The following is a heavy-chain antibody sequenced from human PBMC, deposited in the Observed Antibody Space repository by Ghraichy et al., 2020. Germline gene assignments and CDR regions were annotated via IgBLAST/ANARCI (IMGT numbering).Heavy chain of an antibody. CDR1: GFTFDDYA. D-gene: IGHD2-2*02. CDR2: ISWNSGSI. Sequence: GGSLRLSCAASGFTFDDYAMHWVRQAPGKGLEWVSGISWNSGSIGYADSVKGRFTISRDNAKNSLYLQMNSLRAEDTALYYCAKDNPLYCSSTSCYTNGMDVWGKGTTVTVSS. CDR3: AKDNPLYCSSTSCYTNGMDV. V-gene: IGHV3-9*01. J-gene: IGHJ6*04.